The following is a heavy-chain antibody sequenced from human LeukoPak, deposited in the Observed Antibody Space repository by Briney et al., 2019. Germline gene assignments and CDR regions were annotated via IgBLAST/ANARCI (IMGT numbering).Heavy chain of an antibody. CDR2: IYYSGST. CDR3: ARRNSYDIIDY. V-gene: IGHV4-39*07. Sequence: SPSETLSLTCTVSGGSISSSSYYWGWIRQPPGKGLEWIGSIYYSGSTNYNPSLKSRVTISVDTSKNQFSLKLSSVTAADTAVYYCARRNSYDIIDYWGQGTLVTVSS. D-gene: IGHD3-9*01. CDR1: GGSISSSSYY. J-gene: IGHJ4*02.